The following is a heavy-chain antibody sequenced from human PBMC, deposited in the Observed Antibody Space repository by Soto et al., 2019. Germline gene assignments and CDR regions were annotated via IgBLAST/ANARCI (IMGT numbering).Heavy chain of an antibody. CDR3: ARDVPIYGWGSYYYYYYGMDV. CDR1: GFTFSSYA. V-gene: IGHV3-30-3*01. D-gene: IGHD3-10*01. J-gene: IGHJ6*02. Sequence: GGSLRLSCAASGFTFSSYAMHWVRQAPGKGLEWVAVISYDGSNKYYADSVKGRFTISRDNSKNTLYLQMNSLRAEDTAVYYCARDVPIYGWGSYYYYYYGMDVWGQGTTVTVSS. CDR2: ISYDGSNK.